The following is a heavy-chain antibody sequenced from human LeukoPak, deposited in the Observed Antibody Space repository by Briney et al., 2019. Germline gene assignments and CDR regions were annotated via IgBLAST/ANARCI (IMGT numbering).Heavy chain of an antibody. V-gene: IGHV1-2*02. Sequence: ASVKVSCKASGYSFTAYYIHWVRPAPGQGLAWMGWINSNSGGTNYAQKFQGRVTMNRDTSISTAYMELSSLRSDDTAVYYCARGGSGLIYWGQGTPVTVSS. D-gene: IGHD6-19*01. J-gene: IGHJ4*02. CDR2: INSNSGGT. CDR3: ARGGSGLIY. CDR1: GYSFTAYY.